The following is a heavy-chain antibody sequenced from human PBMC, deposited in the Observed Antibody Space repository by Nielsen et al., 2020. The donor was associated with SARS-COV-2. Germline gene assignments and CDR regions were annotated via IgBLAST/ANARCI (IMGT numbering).Heavy chain of an antibody. D-gene: IGHD1-26*01. CDR1: GFSFSTYW. V-gene: IGHV3-23*01. CDR3: AKEEVGVTWSD. Sequence: GGSLRLSCAASGFSFSTYWMHWVRQAPGKGLEWVSAIPGSGDSTHYADSVKGRFTISRDNSKNTLYLQMNSLRAEDTAVYYCAKEEVGVTWSDWGQGTLVTVSS. CDR2: IPGSGDST. J-gene: IGHJ4*02.